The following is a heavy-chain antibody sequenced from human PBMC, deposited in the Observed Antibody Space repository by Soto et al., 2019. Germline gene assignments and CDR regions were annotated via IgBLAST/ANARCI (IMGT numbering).Heavy chain of an antibody. J-gene: IGHJ6*03. V-gene: IGHV3-23*01. CDR3: AKGGGTTVIYYYYMDV. D-gene: IGHD1-1*01. CDR1: GFTFSSYA. Sequence: EVQLLESGGGLVQPGGSLRLSCAASGFTFSSYAMSWVRQAPGKGLEWVSAISGSGGSTYYADSVKGRFTISRDNSKNTLYRQMNSLRAEDTAVYYCAKGGGTTVIYYYYMDVWGKGTTVTVSS. CDR2: ISGSGGST.